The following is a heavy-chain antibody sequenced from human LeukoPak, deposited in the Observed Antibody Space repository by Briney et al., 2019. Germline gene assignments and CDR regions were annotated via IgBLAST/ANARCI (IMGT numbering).Heavy chain of an antibody. CDR3: AKVINGWYRGGLDY. J-gene: IGHJ4*02. Sequence: PGGSLRLSCAASGFTFSSYAMSWVRQAPGKGLEWVSAISGSGGSTYYADSVKGRFTISRDNSKNTLYLQMNSLRAEDTAVYYCAKVINGWYRGGLDYWGQGTLVTVSS. CDR1: GFTFSSYA. V-gene: IGHV3-23*01. CDR2: ISGSGGST. D-gene: IGHD6-19*01.